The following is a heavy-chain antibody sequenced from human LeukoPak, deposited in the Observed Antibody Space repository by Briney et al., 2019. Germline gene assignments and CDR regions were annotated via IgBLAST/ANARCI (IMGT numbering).Heavy chain of an antibody. CDR2: ISGTGGST. CDR3: AKRGVVIRVILVGFHKEAYYFDS. V-gene: IGHV3-23*01. CDR1: GITLSNYG. D-gene: IGHD3-22*01. J-gene: IGHJ4*02. Sequence: PGGSLRLSCAVSGITLSNYGMSWVRQAPGKGLEWVSGISGTGGSTNYADSVKGRFTISRDNRKNTLYLEMNSLRAEDTAVYFCAKRGVVIRVILVGFHKEAYYFDSRGQGALVTVSS.